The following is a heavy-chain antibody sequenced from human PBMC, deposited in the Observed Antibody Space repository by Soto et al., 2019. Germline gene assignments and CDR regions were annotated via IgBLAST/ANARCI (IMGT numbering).Heavy chain of an antibody. D-gene: IGHD6-19*01. Sequence: ASVKVSCKASGYTFTSYGISWVRQAPGQGLEWMGWISAYKGNTNYAQKLRARVTMTTDTSTSTAYMELRSLRSDDTALYYCAREIAVAGTVSWFDPWGQGTLVTVSS. CDR1: GYTFTSYG. J-gene: IGHJ5*02. V-gene: IGHV1-18*04. CDR3: AREIAVAGTVSWFDP. CDR2: ISAYKGNT.